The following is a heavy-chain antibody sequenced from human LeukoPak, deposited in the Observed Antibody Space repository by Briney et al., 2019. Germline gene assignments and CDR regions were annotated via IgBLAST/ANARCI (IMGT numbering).Heavy chain of an antibody. V-gene: IGHV4-4*07. Sequence: SETLSLTCTVSGGSISSYYWSWIRQPAGKGLEWIGRIYTSGSTNYNPSLKSRVTMSIDTSKNQFSLKLSSVTAADTAVYYCAREVNYYDILTGYSSHDAFDIWGQGTMVTVSS. J-gene: IGHJ3*02. D-gene: IGHD3-9*01. CDR3: AREVNYYDILTGYSSHDAFDI. CDR2: IYTSGST. CDR1: GGSISSYY.